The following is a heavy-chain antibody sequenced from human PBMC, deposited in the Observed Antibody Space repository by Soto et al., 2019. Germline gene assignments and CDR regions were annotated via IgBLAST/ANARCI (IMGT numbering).Heavy chain of an antibody. Sequence: SQTLSLTCAISEDSVSSNNAAWNWVRQSPSRGLEWLGRTYYRSQWYSDYAVSVKSRMTINADTSKYLFSLHLNSVTPEDTAVYYCARDEQQLVREASYYYYYYGMDVWGQGTTVTVSS. V-gene: IGHV6-1*01. CDR2: TYYRSQWYS. CDR1: EDSVSSNNAA. J-gene: IGHJ6*02. D-gene: IGHD6-13*01. CDR3: ARDEQQLVREASYYYYYYGMDV.